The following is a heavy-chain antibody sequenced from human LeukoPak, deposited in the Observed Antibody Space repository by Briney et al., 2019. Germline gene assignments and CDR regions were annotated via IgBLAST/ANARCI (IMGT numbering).Heavy chain of an antibody. V-gene: IGHV4-39*01. CDR1: GGSISSSSYY. J-gene: IGHJ4*02. Sequence: PSETLSLTCTVSGGSISSSSYYWGWIRQPPGKGLEWIGSIYYSGSTYYNPSLKSRVTISVDTSKNQFSLKLSSGTAADTAVYYCARGSNSSGWYGYFDYWGQGTLVTVSS. CDR3: ARGSNSSGWYGYFDY. D-gene: IGHD6-19*01. CDR2: IYYSGST.